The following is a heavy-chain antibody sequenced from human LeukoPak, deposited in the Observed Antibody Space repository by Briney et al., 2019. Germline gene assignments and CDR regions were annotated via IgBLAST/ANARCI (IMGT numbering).Heavy chain of an antibody. J-gene: IGHJ4*02. D-gene: IGHD3-3*01. V-gene: IGHV3-30*18. CDR3: AEARETYDFWSGLGYQFDY. Sequence: PGGSLRLSCAASGFTFSSYGMHWVRQAPGKGLEWVAVISYDGSNKYYADSVKGRFTISRDNSKNTLYLQMNSLRGEDTAVYHCAEARETYDFWSGLGYQFDYWGQGTLVTVSS. CDR2: ISYDGSNK. CDR1: GFTFSSYG.